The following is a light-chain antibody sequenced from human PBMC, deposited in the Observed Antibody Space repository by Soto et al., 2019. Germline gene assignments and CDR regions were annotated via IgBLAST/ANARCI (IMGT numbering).Light chain of an antibody. J-gene: IGLJ1*01. Sequence: QSVLTQPPSVSGAPGQRVTIACTGISSNIGAGYDVHWYQQLPGTAPKLLIYGNSNRPSGVPDRFSGSKSGTSASLAITGLQAEDEADYYCQSYDSSLSGSDVFGTGTKLTVL. CDR3: QSYDSSLSGSDV. V-gene: IGLV1-40*01. CDR1: SSNIGAGYD. CDR2: GNS.